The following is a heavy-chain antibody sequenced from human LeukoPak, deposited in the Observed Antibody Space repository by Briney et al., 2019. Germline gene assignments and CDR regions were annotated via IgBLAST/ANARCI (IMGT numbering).Heavy chain of an antibody. V-gene: IGHV4-39*07. CDR3: ARDRYYYDSSGYYQLDY. CDR2: IYYSGST. Sequence: NASETLSLTCVVSGGSISSTSYYWGWIRQPPGKGLEWIGSIYYSGSTYYSPSLKSRVTISVDTSKNQFSLKLSSVTAADTAVYYCARDRYYYDSSGYYQLDYWGQGTLVTVSS. CDR1: GGSISSTSYY. J-gene: IGHJ4*02. D-gene: IGHD3-22*01.